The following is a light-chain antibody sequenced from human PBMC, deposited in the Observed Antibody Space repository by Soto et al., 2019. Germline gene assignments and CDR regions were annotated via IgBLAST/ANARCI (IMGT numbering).Light chain of an antibody. Sequence: DIQMTQSPSSLSASVGDRVTITCQASQDISNYLNWYQQKPGKAPKLLIYDASSLESGVPSRFSGSGSGTDFTFTISSLQAEDFATYYCQQCNIVPLTFGPGTKVDIK. CDR3: QQCNIVPLT. CDR1: QDISNY. CDR2: DAS. V-gene: IGKV1-33*01. J-gene: IGKJ3*01.